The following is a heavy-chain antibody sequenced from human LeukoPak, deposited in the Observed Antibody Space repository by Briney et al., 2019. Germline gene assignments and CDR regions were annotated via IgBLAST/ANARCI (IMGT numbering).Heavy chain of an antibody. CDR2: TYTGGST. D-gene: IGHD6-13*01. Sequence: GGSLRLSCAASGFTVSSNYMSWVRQAPGKGLEWVSVTYTGGSTNYADSVKGRFSISRDNAKNSLYLHMNSLRPEDTAVYYCASSITAAGTYWGQGTLVTVSS. V-gene: IGHV3-66*01. CDR3: ASSITAAGTY. CDR1: GFTVSSNY. J-gene: IGHJ4*02.